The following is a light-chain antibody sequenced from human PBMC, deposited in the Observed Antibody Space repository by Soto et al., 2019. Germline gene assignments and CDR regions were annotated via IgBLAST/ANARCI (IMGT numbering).Light chain of an antibody. J-gene: IGKJ1*01. Sequence: EIVLTQSPGTLSLSPGERATVSCRASESVGSSYLAWCLQKPGQAPRLLIYCASDTATGIPDRFSGSGSGTDFTLTIISLQSEDFSFYYCQQYDNWPWTFGQGTKVDI. CDR2: CAS. V-gene: IGKV3-20*01. CDR3: QQYDNWPWT. CDR1: ESVGSSY.